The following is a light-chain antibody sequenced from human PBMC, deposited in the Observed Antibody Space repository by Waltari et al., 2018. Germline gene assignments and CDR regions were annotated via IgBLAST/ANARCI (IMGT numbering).Light chain of an antibody. CDR1: NSYIGRYNY. Sequence: QSALTQPASVSGSAGQSIAISCSGTNSYIGRYNYVPWYQQHPGNAPRLIIYDVSRWPSGVSNRFIGSKSGITASLAISGLQAEDEGDYFCASYTSSNTVIFGGGTRVTVL. J-gene: IGLJ2*01. V-gene: IGLV2-14*03. CDR2: DVS. CDR3: ASYTSSNTVI.